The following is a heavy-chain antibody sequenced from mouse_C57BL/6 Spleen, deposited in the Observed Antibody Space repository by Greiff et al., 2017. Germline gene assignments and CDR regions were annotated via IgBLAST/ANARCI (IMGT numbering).Heavy chain of an antibody. Sequence: EVKLMESGPGMVKPSQSLSLTCTVTGYSITSGYDWHWIRHFPGNKLEWMGNISYSGSTNYNPTLKSRISITHDTSKNHFFLKLNSVTTEDTATYYCARAIYDYGGFAYWGQGTLVTVSA. D-gene: IGHD2-4*01. J-gene: IGHJ3*01. CDR1: GYSITSGYD. CDR3: ARAIYDYGGFAY. V-gene: IGHV3-1*01. CDR2: ISYSGST.